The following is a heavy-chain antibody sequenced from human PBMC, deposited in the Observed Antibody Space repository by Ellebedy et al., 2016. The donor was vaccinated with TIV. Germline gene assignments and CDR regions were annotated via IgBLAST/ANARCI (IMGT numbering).Heavy chain of an antibody. V-gene: IGHV3-53*01. CDR3: ARGRYPPERDYYYYKDV. D-gene: IGHD1-14*01. CDR2: IYSGGST. J-gene: IGHJ6*03. CDR1: GFTVSSNY. Sequence: GGSLRLSXAASGFTVSSNYMSWVRQAPGKGLEWVSVIYSGGSTYYADSVKGRFTISRDNSKNTLYLQMNSLRAEDTAVYYCARGRYPPERDYYYYKDVWGKGTTVTVSS.